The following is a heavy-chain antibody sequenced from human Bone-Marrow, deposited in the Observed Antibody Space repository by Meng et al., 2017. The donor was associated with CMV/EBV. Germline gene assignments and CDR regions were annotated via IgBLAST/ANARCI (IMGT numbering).Heavy chain of an antibody. CDR2: INPNSGGT. D-gene: IGHD1-1*01. V-gene: IGHV1-2*02. CDR3: ARGKRSFQIDY. Sequence: ASVKVSCKASGYTFTGYYMHWVRQAPGQGLEWMGWINPNSGGTNYAQKFQGRVTMTRDTYISKAYMELSRLRTEDTAVYYCARGKRSFQIDYWGQGTLVTVSS. CDR1: GYTFTGYY. J-gene: IGHJ4*02.